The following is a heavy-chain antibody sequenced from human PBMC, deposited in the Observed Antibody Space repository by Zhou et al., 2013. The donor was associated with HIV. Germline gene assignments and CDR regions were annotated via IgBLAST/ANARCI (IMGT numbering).Heavy chain of an antibody. CDR1: GYSFNSYG. CDR3: ARGTSVASRPYGFDI. CDR2: ISGDNGKT. J-gene: IGHJ3*02. Sequence: QVQLVQSGAEVKKPGSSVKVSCKASGYSFNSYGISWVRQAPGQGLEWMGWISGDNGKTKYAQKFQGRVSMTTDTSTSTAYMELRSLTSDDTAVYYCARGTSVASRPYGFDIWGQGTMITVSS. D-gene: IGHD2-2*01. V-gene: IGHV1-18*01.